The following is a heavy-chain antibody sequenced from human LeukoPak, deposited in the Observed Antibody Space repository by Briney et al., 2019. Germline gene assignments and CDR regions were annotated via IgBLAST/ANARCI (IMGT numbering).Heavy chain of an antibody. CDR2: ISSSSSYI. J-gene: IGHJ4*02. Sequence: GGSLRLSCAVSGFTFSSYSMNWVRQAPGKGLEWVSFISSSSSYIYYADSVKGRFTISRDNAKNSLYLQMNSLRAEDTAVYYCTRDEDFYSSSSDYWGQGTLVTVSS. V-gene: IGHV3-21*01. CDR1: GFTFSSYS. CDR3: TRDEDFYSSSSDY. D-gene: IGHD6-6*01.